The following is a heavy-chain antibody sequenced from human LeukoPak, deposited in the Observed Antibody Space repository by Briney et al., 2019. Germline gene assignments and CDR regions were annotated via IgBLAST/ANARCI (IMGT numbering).Heavy chain of an antibody. CDR3: AKSSYYGSSGYYREYYFDY. V-gene: IGHV3-23*01. Sequence: GGSLRPSCAASGFTFSSYAMSWVRQAPGKGLEWVSAISGGGGSTHYADSVKGRFTISRDNSKNTLYLQMSSLRAGDTAVYYCAKSSYYGSSGYYREYYFDYWGQGTLVTVSS. CDR2: ISGGGGST. CDR1: GFTFSSYA. J-gene: IGHJ4*02. D-gene: IGHD3-22*01.